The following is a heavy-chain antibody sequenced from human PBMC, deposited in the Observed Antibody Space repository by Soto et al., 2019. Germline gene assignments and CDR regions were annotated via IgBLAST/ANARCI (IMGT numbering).Heavy chain of an antibody. D-gene: IGHD6-19*01. J-gene: IGHJ4*02. V-gene: IGHV3-11*06. CDR1: GFTFSDYY. CDR2: ISSSSSYT. Sequence: PGGSLRLSCAASGFTFSDYYMSWIRQAPGKGLEWVSYISSSSSYTNYADSVKGRFTISRDNAKNSLYLQMNSLRAEDTAVYYCARAFNRAVAGTGYWGQGTLVTVSS. CDR3: ARAFNRAVAGTGY.